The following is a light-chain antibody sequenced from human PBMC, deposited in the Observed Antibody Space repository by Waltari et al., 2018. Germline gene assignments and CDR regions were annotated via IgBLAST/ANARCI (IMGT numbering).Light chain of an antibody. V-gene: IGKV3-20*01. CDR2: GAS. CDR1: QSVSNSY. Sequence: EIVLTQSPGTLSLSPGERATLSCRASQSVSNSYLAWYQQKPGQAPRLLIYGASTRATGIPDRFSGGGSGTDFTLTISRLEPEDFAVYYCQQYGTSPTFGQGTKVEIK. CDR3: QQYGTSPT. J-gene: IGKJ1*01.